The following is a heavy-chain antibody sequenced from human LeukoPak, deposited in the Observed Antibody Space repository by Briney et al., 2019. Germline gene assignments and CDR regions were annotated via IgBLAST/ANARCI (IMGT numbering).Heavy chain of an antibody. V-gene: IGHV4-39*07. J-gene: IGHJ6*03. CDR2: IYYSGST. D-gene: IGHD1-1*01. Sequence: SETLSLTCTVSGGSISSSSYYWGWIRQPPGKGLDWIGSIYYSGSTYYNPSLKSRFTISVDTSKNQFSLKLTSVTAADTAVYYCARVSWFPGTSYYYMDVWGKGTTVTVSS. CDR1: GGSISSSSYY. CDR3: ARVSWFPGTSYYYMDV.